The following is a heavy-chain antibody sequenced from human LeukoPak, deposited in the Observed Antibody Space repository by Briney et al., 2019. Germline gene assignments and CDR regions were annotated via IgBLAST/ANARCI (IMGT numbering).Heavy chain of an antibody. V-gene: IGHV3-21*01. J-gene: IGHJ4*02. CDR3: ARFQEGCYDSSGYYSCSY. Sequence: GGSLRLSCAASGFTFSIHSMNWVRQAPGKGLEWVSSISSSSSYIYYADSVKGRFTISRDNAKNSLYLQMNSLRAEDTAVYYCARFQEGCYDSSGYYSCSYWGQGTLVTVSS. CDR2: ISSSSSYI. CDR1: GFTFSIHS. D-gene: IGHD3-22*01.